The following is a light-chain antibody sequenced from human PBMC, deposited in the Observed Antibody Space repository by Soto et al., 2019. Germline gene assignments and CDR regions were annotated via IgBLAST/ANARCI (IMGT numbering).Light chain of an antibody. CDR2: AAS. V-gene: IGKV1-27*01. Sequence: DIQMTQSPPSLSASVGDRVTITCRASQGISNYLAWYQQKPGKVPKLLIYAASSLQSGVPSRFSGSGSGTDFTLTISSLQPEDVASYYCLKYNGAQWTFGKGTKVEIK. CDR3: LKYNGAQWT. CDR1: QGISNY. J-gene: IGKJ1*01.